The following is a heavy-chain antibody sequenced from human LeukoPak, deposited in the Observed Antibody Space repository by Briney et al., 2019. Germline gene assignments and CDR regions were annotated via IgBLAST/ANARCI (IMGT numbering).Heavy chain of an antibody. CDR1: GYAFIGYY. D-gene: IGHD1-1*01. CDR2: INPNSGDT. Sequence: ASVKVSCKASGYAFIGYYMYWGRQAPGQGLEWMGWINPNSGDTNYAQMFQGRVTMTRDTSISTAYMELSRLTSDDTAVYYCARATGWLPFDYWGQGTLVTVSS. J-gene: IGHJ4*02. CDR3: ARATGWLPFDY. V-gene: IGHV1-2*02.